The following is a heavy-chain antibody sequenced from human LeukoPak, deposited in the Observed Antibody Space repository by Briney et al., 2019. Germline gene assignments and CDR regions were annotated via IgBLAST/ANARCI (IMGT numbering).Heavy chain of an antibody. Sequence: PSETLPLTCAVYGGSFSGYDWSWIRQPPGKGLEWIGEINHSGSTNYNPSLKSRVTISVDTSKNQFSLKLSSVTAADTAVYYCAKGGDMVRGVIPLDYWGQGTLVTVSS. CDR3: AKGGDMVRGVIPLDY. CDR1: GGSFSGYD. J-gene: IGHJ4*02. D-gene: IGHD3-10*01. V-gene: IGHV4-34*01. CDR2: INHSGST.